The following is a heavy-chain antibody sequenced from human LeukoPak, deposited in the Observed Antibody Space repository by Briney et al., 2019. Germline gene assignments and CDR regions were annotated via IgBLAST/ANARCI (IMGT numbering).Heavy chain of an antibody. V-gene: IGHV1-18*01. CDR1: GYTFSSYG. D-gene: IGHD3-3*01. CDR3: ARDSPFFGVVINPQSQNDY. CDR2: ISAYNGNT. Sequence: GASVKVSCKASGYTFSSYGISWVRQAPGQGLEWMGWISAYNGNTNYAQKLKGRVTMTTDTSTSTAYMEMSSLRSDDTAVYYCARDSPFFGVVINPQSQNDYWGQGTLVTVSS. J-gene: IGHJ4*02.